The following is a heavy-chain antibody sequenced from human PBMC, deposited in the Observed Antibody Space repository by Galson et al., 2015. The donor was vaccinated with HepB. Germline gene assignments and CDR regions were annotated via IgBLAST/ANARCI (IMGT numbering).Heavy chain of an antibody. Sequence: SVKVSCKASGYTFTDYHLHWVRQAPGQGLEWMGWINPNSGGTNYAQKFQGRVTMTRDTSISTAYMELSRLRSDDTAVYYCARAGSIAVAGTRLWDYYYYYYMDVWGKGTTVAVSS. J-gene: IGHJ6*03. V-gene: IGHV1-2*02. CDR1: GYTFTDYH. CDR2: INPNSGGT. CDR3: ARAGSIAVAGTRLWDYYYYYYMDV. D-gene: IGHD6-19*01.